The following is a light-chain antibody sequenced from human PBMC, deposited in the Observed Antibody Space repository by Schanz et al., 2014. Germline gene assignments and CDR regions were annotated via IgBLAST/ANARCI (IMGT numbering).Light chain of an antibody. V-gene: IGLV2-14*03. CDR3: CSYAGSYTLWV. Sequence: QSALTQPASVSGSPGQSITISCTGTSSDVGGYNYVTWYQQYPGKAPKVIIYDVSDRPSGVSNRFSGSKSGNTASLTISGLQAEDEADYYCCSYAGSYTLWVFGGGTKLTVL. J-gene: IGLJ3*02. CDR2: DVS. CDR1: SSDVGGYNY.